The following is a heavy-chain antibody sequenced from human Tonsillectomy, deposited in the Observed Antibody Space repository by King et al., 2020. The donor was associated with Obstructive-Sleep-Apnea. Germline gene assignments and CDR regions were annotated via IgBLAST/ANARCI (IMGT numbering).Heavy chain of an antibody. V-gene: IGHV3-30*18. CDR2: ISYDGSNK. Sequence: VQLVESGGGVGQPGRSLRLSCAASGFTFSTYGMHLVRQAPGKGLVWVAFISYDGSNKYYADSVKGRFTISRDNSKNTLYLQMNSLRAEDTAVYYCANQHEKLGGDWGQGTLVTVSS. D-gene: IGHD7-27*01. CDR1: GFTFSTYG. J-gene: IGHJ4*02. CDR3: ANQHEKLGGD.